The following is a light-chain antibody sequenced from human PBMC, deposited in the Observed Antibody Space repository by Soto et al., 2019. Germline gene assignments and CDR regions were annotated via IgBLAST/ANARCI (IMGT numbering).Light chain of an antibody. V-gene: IGLV2-14*01. CDR3: SSYTTSSPHVV. CDR1: SSDVGSYNY. CDR2: DVS. J-gene: IGLJ2*01. Sequence: QSALTQPASVSGSPGQSITISCTGTSSDVGSYNYVSWYQQYPGKAPKLMIYDVSNRPSGVSYRFSGSKSGNTASLTISGPQAEEQADYFRSSYTTSSPHVVFGGGTKLTVL.